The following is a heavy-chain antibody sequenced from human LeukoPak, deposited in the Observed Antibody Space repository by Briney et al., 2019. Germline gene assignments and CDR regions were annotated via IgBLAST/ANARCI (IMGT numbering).Heavy chain of an antibody. D-gene: IGHD6-19*01. CDR2: ISYDGSNK. V-gene: IGHV3-30-3*01. CDR3: AKDRDSSGWYVLVGY. Sequence: PGRSLRLSCAASGFTFSSYAMHWVRQAPGKGLEWVAVISYDGSNKYYADSVKGRFTISRDNSKNTLYLQMNSLRAEDTAVYYCAKDRDSSGWYVLVGYWGQGTLVTVSS. CDR1: GFTFSSYA. J-gene: IGHJ4*02.